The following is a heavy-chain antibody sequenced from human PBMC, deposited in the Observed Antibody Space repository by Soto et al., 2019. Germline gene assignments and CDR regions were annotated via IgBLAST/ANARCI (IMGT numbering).Heavy chain of an antibody. CDR2: IKSQNDGGAI. CDR3: TTDAQWGI. D-gene: IGHD2-8*01. Sequence: GGSLRLSCAASGLTFSNAWMNWVRQAPGKGLEWVGRIKSQNDGGAIEYSAPVKGRFTISRDDSKDTLYLQMNSLQTEDTAVYYCTTDAQWGIWGQGTMVTVSS. J-gene: IGHJ3*02. V-gene: IGHV3-15*07. CDR1: GLTFSNAW.